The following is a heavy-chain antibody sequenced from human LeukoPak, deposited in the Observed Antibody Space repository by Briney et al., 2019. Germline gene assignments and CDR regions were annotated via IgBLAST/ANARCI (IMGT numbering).Heavy chain of an antibody. J-gene: IGHJ6*03. Sequence: SETLSLTCTVSGGSISSGSDYWSWIRQPAGKGLEWIGRIDSSGSTSYNPSLKSRLTISVDTSKNQFSLKVTSVTAADTAVYYCARAGSSSWPHYYYYMDVWGKGTTVTISS. CDR3: ARAGSSSWPHYYYYMDV. CDR2: IDSSGST. CDR1: GGSISSGSDY. D-gene: IGHD6-13*01. V-gene: IGHV4-61*10.